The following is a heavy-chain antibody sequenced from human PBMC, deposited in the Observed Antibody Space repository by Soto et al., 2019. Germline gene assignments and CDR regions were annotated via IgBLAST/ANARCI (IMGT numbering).Heavy chain of an antibody. CDR3: TTEELGIGGMWEPYYFDY. CDR1: GFTFSNAW. D-gene: IGHD1-26*01. J-gene: IGHJ4*02. CDR2: IKSKTDGGTT. V-gene: IGHV3-15*01. Sequence: EVQLVESGGGLVKPGGSLRLSCAASGFTFSNAWMSWVRQAPGKGLEWVGRIKSKTDGGTTDYAAPVKGRFTISRDDSKNTLYLQMNSLKTEDTAVYYCTTEELGIGGMWEPYYFDYWGQGTLVTVSS.